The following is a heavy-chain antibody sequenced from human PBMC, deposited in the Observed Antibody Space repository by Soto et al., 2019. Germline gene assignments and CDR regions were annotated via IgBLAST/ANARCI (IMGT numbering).Heavy chain of an antibody. J-gene: IGHJ4*02. D-gene: IGHD6-19*01. CDR3: VSINAGGWYYFDY. Sequence: SETLSLTCAVSGGSIDNSTYYWGWIRQPPGKGLEWIGSVYYSGSSYYSPSLKSRVTMSVDSSKNHFSLILDSVTAADTAAYYCVSINAGGWYYFDYWGQGILVTVSS. CDR1: GGSIDNSTYY. CDR2: VYYSGSS. V-gene: IGHV4-39*02.